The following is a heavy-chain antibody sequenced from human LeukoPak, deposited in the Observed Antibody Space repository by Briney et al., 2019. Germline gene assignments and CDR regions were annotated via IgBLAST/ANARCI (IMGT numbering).Heavy chain of an antibody. CDR3: AKGEDYYDSSGPLDY. D-gene: IGHD3-22*01. J-gene: IGHJ4*02. CDR1: GFTFSSYA. CDR2: ISGSGGST. V-gene: IGHV3-23*01. Sequence: GGSLRLSCAASGFTFSSYAMSWVRQAPGKGLEWVSAISGSGGSTYYADPVKGRFTISRDNSKNTLYLQMNSLRAEDTAVYYCAKGEDYYDSSGPLDYWGQGTLVTVSS.